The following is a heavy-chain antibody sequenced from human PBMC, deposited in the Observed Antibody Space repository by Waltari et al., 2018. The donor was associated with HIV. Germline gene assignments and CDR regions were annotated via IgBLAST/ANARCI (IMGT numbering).Heavy chain of an antibody. CDR3: VKDSGRAADVFDL. D-gene: IGHD3-10*01. CDR1: GFIFTDFA. CDR2: IRGGGET. J-gene: IGHJ3*01. Sequence: QLLESGGGLVEPGGSLRLSCAASGFIFTDFAMDWVRQATGKGLEWVSAIRGGGETFYADSVKGRFTISRDNSKNTLYLQMNSLRADDAAVYYCVKDSGRAADVFDLWGQGTMVTVSS. V-gene: IGHV3-23*01.